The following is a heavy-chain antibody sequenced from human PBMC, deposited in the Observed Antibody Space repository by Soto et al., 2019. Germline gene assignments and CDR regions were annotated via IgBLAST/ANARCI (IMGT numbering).Heavy chain of an antibody. D-gene: IGHD3-22*01. V-gene: IGHV4-61*08. CDR3: ARLGGFYQSLDS. Sequence: PSETLSLTCTVSGGSVSSGDYYWSWILQHPGKGLEWIGYIYYTGTTTYNPSIKSRVTISVDSSKNQFSLNLTSVSAADTAVYYCARLGGFYQSLDSWGQRTLVTVSS. J-gene: IGHJ5*01. CDR1: GGSVSSGDYY. CDR2: IYYTGTT.